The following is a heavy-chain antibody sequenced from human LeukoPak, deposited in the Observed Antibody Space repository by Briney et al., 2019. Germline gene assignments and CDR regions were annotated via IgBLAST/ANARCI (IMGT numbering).Heavy chain of an antibody. Sequence: SETLSLTCTVSGGSISSYYWSWIRQPPGKGLEWIGYIYYSGSTNYNPSLKSRVTISVDTSKNQFSLKLSSVTAADTAVYYCAGDRSYYYDSSGYLDAFDIWGQGTMVTVSS. CDR2: IYYSGST. V-gene: IGHV4-59*12. D-gene: IGHD3-22*01. CDR1: GGSISSYY. J-gene: IGHJ3*02. CDR3: AGDRSYYYDSSGYLDAFDI.